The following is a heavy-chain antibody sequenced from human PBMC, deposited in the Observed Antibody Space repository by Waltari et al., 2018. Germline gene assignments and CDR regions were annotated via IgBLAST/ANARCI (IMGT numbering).Heavy chain of an antibody. J-gene: IGHJ4*02. CDR1: GYTFTGYY. CDR3: ARGYYYDSSGYHQGDPFDY. Sequence: QVQLVQSGAEVKKPGASVKVSCKASGYTFTGYYMHWVRQAPGQGLEWMGRINHNSAGTNYAQKFQGRVTMTRDTSISTAYMELSRLRADDTAVYYCARGYYYDSSGYHQGDPFDYWGQGTLVTVSS. CDR2: INHNSAGT. V-gene: IGHV1-2*06. D-gene: IGHD3-22*01.